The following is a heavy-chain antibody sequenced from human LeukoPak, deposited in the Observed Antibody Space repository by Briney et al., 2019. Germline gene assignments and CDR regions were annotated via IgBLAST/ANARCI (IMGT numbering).Heavy chain of an antibody. CDR1: GFTFGDYG. CDR3: ARVQSGYNQRYFYYYMDV. J-gene: IGHJ6*03. Sequence: GSLRLSCTASGFTFGDYGMSWVRQAPGKGLEWVGFIRSKAYGGTTEYAASVKGRFTISRDDSKSIAYLQMNSLKTEDTAVYYCARVQSGYNQRYFYYYMDVWGKGTTVTVSS. CDR2: IRSKAYGGTT. D-gene: IGHD5-12*01. V-gene: IGHV3-49*04.